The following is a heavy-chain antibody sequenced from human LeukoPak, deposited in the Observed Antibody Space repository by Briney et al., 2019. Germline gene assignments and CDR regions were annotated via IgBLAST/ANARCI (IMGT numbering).Heavy chain of an antibody. CDR1: GYSFNSYW. J-gene: IGHJ4*02. V-gene: IGHV5-51*01. CDR2: IHPGDSDA. Sequence: GESLKISCKGSGYSFNSYWIGWVRQMPGKGLKWMGIIHPGDSDARYSPSFQGQVTISADKSISTAYLQWSSLKASDTAMYYCARGHDFGDYAIDYWGQGTLVTVSS. D-gene: IGHD4-17*01. CDR3: ARGHDFGDYAIDY.